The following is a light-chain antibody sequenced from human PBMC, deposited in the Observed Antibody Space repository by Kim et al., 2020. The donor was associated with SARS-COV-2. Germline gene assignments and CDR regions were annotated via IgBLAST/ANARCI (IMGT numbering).Light chain of an antibody. J-gene: IGKJ2*01. CDR2: DAS. Sequence: PGERGTLSCRASQSVSRSYLAWYQQRPGQAPSLLIYDASNRATGLPDRFSGSGSGTDFTLTISRVEPEDVAVFYCQQYGSSPYTFGQGTKLEI. V-gene: IGKV3-20*01. CDR3: QQYGSSPYT. CDR1: QSVSRSY.